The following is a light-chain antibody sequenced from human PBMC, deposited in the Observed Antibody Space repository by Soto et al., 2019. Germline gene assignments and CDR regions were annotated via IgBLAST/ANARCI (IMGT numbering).Light chain of an antibody. J-gene: IGLJ1*01. Sequence: QSALTQPASVSGSPGQSITISCTGTSSDVGGYNYVSWYQQHPGKAPKLMNYDVSNRPSGVSNRFSGSKSGNTASLTISGLQAEDEADYYCSSYTSSSTPPCVFGTGTKLTVL. CDR2: DVS. CDR3: SSYTSSSTPPCV. V-gene: IGLV2-14*01. CDR1: SSDVGGYNY.